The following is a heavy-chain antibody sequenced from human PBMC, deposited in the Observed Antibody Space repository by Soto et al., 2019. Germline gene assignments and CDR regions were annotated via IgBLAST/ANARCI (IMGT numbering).Heavy chain of an antibody. J-gene: IGHJ4*02. CDR1: GFTFTRYS. CDR2: ISSTTNYI. V-gene: IGHV3-21*01. Sequence: PGGSLRLSCAASGFTFTRYSMNWVRQAPGKGLEWVSSISSTTNYIYYADSMKGRFTVSRDNAKNSVYLEMNSLSAEDMAAYYCARESEDLTSNFDYWGQGTLVTVSS. CDR3: ARESEDLTSNFDY.